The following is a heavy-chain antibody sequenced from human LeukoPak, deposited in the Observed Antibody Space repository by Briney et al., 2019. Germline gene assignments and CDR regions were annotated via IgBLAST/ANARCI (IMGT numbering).Heavy chain of an antibody. J-gene: IGHJ4*02. CDR3: TTDFSQDLDY. Sequence: AGGSLRLSCAASGFTFSSYWISWVRQAPGKGLEWVANIKQDGGEMWYVDSVKGRFTISRDNAKNSVDLQMNSLKTEDTVVYYCTTDFSQDLDYWGQGTLVTVSS. CDR1: GFTFSSYW. D-gene: IGHD2-15*01. V-gene: IGHV3-7*03. CDR2: IKQDGGEM.